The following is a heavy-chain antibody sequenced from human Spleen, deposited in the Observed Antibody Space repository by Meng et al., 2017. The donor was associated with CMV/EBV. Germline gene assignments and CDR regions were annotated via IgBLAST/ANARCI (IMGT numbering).Heavy chain of an antibody. CDR2: INEDASQK. CDR3: ARGRFCDN. J-gene: IGHJ4*02. CDR1: GFTFSSYW. Sequence: GESLKISCAASGFTFSSYWITWVRRAPGKGLEWVANINEDASQKHYVDSVKGRFAISRDNAKNSVFLHMHSLRADDTAVYYCARGRFCDNWGQGTLVTVSS. V-gene: IGHV3-7*01.